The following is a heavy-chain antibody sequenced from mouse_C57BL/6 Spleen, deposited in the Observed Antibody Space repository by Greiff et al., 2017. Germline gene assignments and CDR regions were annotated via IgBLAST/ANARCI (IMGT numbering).Heavy chain of an antibody. CDR2: IYPGNGDT. CDR1: GYTFTSYN. CDR3: ARAVLPLDYWYFDV. V-gene: IGHV1-12*01. J-gene: IGHJ1*03. Sequence: QVQLQQSGAELVRPGASVTMSCKASGYTFTSYNMHWVKQTPRQGLEWLGAIYPGNGDTSYNQKFKGKATLTVDKASSTAYMQLSSRTSEDSAVYFCARAVLPLDYWYFDVWGTGTTVTVSS. D-gene: IGHD1-1*01.